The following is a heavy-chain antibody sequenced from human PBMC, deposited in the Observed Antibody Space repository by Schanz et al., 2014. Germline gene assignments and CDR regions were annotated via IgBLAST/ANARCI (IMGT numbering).Heavy chain of an antibody. CDR1: GLIFSNYV. V-gene: IGHV3-23*01. CDR3: AKTLFPGGTQTFGN. D-gene: IGHD2-8*02. CDR2: IGTSGGT. Sequence: EVQLLESGGGLEQPGGSLKLSCAASGLIFSNYVMSWVRQAPGKGLEWVSTIGTSGGTNYADSVKGRFTISRDNSKSTLYVEMNSLRVEDTAVYYCAKTLFPGGTQTFGNWGRGTLVTVSS. J-gene: IGHJ4*02.